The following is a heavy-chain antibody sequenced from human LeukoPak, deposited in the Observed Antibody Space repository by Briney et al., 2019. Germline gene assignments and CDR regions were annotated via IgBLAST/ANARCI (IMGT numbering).Heavy chain of an antibody. J-gene: IGHJ4*02. D-gene: IGHD2-2*01. V-gene: IGHV4-39*01. Sequence: SDTLSLTCTVSGGSISSSSYYWGWIRQPPGKGLEWIGSIYYSGSTYYNPSLKSRVTISVDTSKNQLSLKLSSVNAADRAVYYCARHMVVVPAHVVRAIDYWGQGTLVTVSS. CDR2: IYYSGST. CDR1: GGSISSSSYY. CDR3: ARHMVVVPAHVVRAIDY.